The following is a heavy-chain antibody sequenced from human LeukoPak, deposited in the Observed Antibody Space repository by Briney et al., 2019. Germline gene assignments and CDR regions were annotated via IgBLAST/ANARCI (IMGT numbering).Heavy chain of an antibody. Sequence: ASVKVSCKASGGTFSSYAISWVRQAPGQGLEWMGGIIPIFGTANFAQKFQGRVTITTGESTSTAYMELSSLRSEDTAVYYCAREESSGSPYFDYWGQGTLVTVSS. CDR1: GGTFSSYA. V-gene: IGHV1-69*05. CDR3: AREESSGSPYFDY. CDR2: IIPIFGTA. J-gene: IGHJ4*02. D-gene: IGHD6-19*01.